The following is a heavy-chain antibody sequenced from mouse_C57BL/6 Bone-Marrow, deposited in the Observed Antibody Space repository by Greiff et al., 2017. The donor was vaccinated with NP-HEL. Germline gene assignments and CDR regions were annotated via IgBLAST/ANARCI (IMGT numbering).Heavy chain of an antibody. CDR1: GFTFSDYY. CDR3: ARHGVYGYEHAMDY. J-gene: IGHJ4*01. CDR2: ISNGGGST. Sequence: EVKLVESGGGLVQPGGSLKLSCAASGFTFSDYYMYWVRQTPEKRLEWVAYISNGGGSTYYPDTVKGRFTISRDNAKNTLYLQMSRLKSEDTAMYYWARHGVYGYEHAMDYWGQGTSVTVSS. D-gene: IGHD2-2*01. V-gene: IGHV5-12*01.